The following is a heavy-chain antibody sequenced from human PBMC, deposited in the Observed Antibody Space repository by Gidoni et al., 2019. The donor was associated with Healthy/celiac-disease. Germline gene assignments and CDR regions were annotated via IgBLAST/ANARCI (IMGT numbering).Heavy chain of an antibody. V-gene: IGHV3-48*03. CDR1: GFTFSSYE. J-gene: IGHJ4*02. D-gene: IGHD3-22*01. CDR2: ICSSGSTI. Sequence: EVQLVESGGGLVQPGGSLRLSCAASGFTFSSYEMNWVRQAPGKGLEWVSYICSSGSTIYYADAVKGRFTISRDNAKNSLYLQMNSLRAEDTAVYYCARERNPDYYDSSGYYLWGQGTLVTVSS. CDR3: ARERNPDYYDSSGYYL.